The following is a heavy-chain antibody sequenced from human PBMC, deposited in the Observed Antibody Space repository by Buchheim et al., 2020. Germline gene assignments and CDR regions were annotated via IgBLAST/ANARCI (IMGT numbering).Heavy chain of an antibody. J-gene: IGHJ4*02. CDR1: GFTFNKYW. V-gene: IGHV3-7*01. CDR2: INQDGTEK. Sequence: EVQLVESGGGLVQPGGSLRLSCAASGFTFNKYWMSWVRQAPGKGLEWVANINQDGTEKYYLDSVKGRFTISRDNAKNSLFLQMNSLRAEDTAVYYCADPPPGFWGQGTL. D-gene: IGHD7-27*01. CDR3: ADPPPGF.